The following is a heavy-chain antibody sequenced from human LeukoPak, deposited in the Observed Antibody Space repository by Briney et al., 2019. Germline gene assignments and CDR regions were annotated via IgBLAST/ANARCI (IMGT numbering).Heavy chain of an antibody. CDR1: GFTFSSYA. CDR3: AKALPQGEYDFWSGYLYYFDY. V-gene: IGHV3-23*01. CDR2: ISGSGGST. J-gene: IGHJ4*02. Sequence: PGGSLRLSCAASGFTFSSYAMSWVRQAPGKGLEWVSAISGSGGSTYYADSVKGRFTISRDNSKNTLYLQMNSLRAEDTAVYYCAKALPQGEYDFWSGYLYYFDYWGQGTLVTVSS. D-gene: IGHD3-3*01.